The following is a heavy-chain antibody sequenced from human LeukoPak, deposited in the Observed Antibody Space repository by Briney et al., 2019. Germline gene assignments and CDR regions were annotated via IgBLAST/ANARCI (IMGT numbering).Heavy chain of an antibody. CDR1: GFTFSSYA. CDR3: AREGTLEDGSGSYYEFDY. Sequence: GGSLRLSCAASGFTFSSYAMHWVRQAPGKGLEYVSVISSNGGNIYYANSVKGRFTISRDNSKNTLYLQMNSLRAEDTAVYYCAREGTLEDGSGSYYEFDYWGQGTLVTVSS. D-gene: IGHD3-10*01. CDR2: ISSNGGNI. V-gene: IGHV3-64*01. J-gene: IGHJ4*02.